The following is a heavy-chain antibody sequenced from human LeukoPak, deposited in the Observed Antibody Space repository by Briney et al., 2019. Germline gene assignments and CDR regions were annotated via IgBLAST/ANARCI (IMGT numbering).Heavy chain of an antibody. Sequence: PSETLSLTRTVSGGPISSSSYYWGWIRQPPGKGLEWIGSIYYSGSTYYNPSLKSRVTISVDTSKNQFSLKLSSVTAADTAVYYCARAKTYCSSTSCYTTLFDYWGQGTLVTVSS. V-gene: IGHV4-39*01. D-gene: IGHD2-2*02. CDR2: IYYSGST. CDR1: GGPISSSSYY. CDR3: ARAKTYCSSTSCYTTLFDY. J-gene: IGHJ4*02.